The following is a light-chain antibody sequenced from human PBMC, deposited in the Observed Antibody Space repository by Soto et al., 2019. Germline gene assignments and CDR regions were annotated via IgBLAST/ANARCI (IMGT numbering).Light chain of an antibody. V-gene: IGKV1-5*03. CDR2: KAS. Sequence: DIQITQSPSTLSGSVGDRVTITCRASQTISSWLAWYQQKPGKAPKLLIYKASTLKSGVPSRFSGSGSGTEFTLTISSLQPDDFATYYCQHYNSYSEAFAQGTK. J-gene: IGKJ1*01. CDR1: QTISSW. CDR3: QHYNSYSEA.